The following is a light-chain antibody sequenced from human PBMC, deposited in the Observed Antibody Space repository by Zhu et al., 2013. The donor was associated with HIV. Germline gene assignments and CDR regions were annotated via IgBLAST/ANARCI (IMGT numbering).Light chain of an antibody. J-gene: IGKJ5*01. CDR3: QQRSNWPSIT. CDR2: DAS. V-gene: IGKV3-11*01. CDR1: QTVSYRH. Sequence: EIVLMQSPGSLSLSRGESATLSCRASQTVSYRHIAWYHQKPGQPPRLLIYDASNRATGIPARFSGSGSGTDFTLTISSLEPEDFAVYYCQQRSNWPSITFGQGTRLEI.